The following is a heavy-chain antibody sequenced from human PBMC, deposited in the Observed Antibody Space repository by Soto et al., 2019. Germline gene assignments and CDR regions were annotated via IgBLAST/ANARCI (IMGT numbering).Heavy chain of an antibody. Sequence: SGGSLRLSCAASGFTFSSYAMSWVRQAPGKGLEWVSAISGSGVSTYYADSVKGRFTISRDNSKNTLYLQMNSLRAEDTAVYYCAKDRYSSTAAGISFDYWGQGTMITVSS. CDR1: GFTFSSYA. V-gene: IGHV3-23*01. CDR2: ISGSGVST. CDR3: AKDRYSSTAAGISFDY. D-gene: IGHD6-13*01. J-gene: IGHJ4*02.